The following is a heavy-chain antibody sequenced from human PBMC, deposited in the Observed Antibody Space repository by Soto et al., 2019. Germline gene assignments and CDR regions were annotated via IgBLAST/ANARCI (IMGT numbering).Heavy chain of an antibody. CDR1: GFSFSAYA. CDR3: AKVPIAVAANGYGFDY. V-gene: IGHV3-23*01. J-gene: IGHJ4*02. CDR2: ISGRGDTT. Sequence: EVQLLDSGGGLVQPGGSLRLSCAASGFSFSAYAMSWVRQAPGKGLEWVSSISGRGDTTYYADSVKGRFTISRDNSKNALYLQMSTLRADDTAVYFCAKVPIAVAANGYGFDYWGQGTQVTVSS. D-gene: IGHD6-19*01.